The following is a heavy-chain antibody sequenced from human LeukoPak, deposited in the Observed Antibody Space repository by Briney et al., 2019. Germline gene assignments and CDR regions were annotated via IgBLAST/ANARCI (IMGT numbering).Heavy chain of an antibody. J-gene: IGHJ4*02. CDR1: GYSISSGYY. V-gene: IGHV4-61*02. Sequence: PSETLSLTCAVSGYSISSGYYWSWIRQPAGKGLEWIGRIYTSGSTNYNPSLKSRVTISVDTSKNQFSLKLSSVTAADTAVYYCAASYYYGSGANGPSFDYWGQGTLVTVSS. CDR3: AASYYYGSGANGPSFDY. CDR2: IYTSGST. D-gene: IGHD3-10*01.